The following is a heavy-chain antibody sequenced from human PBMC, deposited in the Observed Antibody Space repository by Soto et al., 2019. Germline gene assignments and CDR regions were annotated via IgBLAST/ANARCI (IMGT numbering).Heavy chain of an antibody. D-gene: IGHD3-22*01. Sequence: PSETLSLTCTVSGGSISSGDYYWSWIRQPPGKGLEWIGYIYYSGSTYYNPSLKSRVTIPVDTSKNQFSLKLSSVTAADTAVYYCARDYYYYDSSGGNWFDPWGQGTLVTVSS. V-gene: IGHV4-30-4*01. CDR1: GGSISSGDYY. CDR2: IYYSGST. J-gene: IGHJ5*02. CDR3: ARDYYYYDSSGGNWFDP.